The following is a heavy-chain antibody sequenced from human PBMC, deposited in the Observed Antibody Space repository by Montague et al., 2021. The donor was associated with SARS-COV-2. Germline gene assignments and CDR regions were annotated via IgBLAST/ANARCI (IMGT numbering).Heavy chain of an antibody. CDR1: GGSISSNNYY. CDR2: IYDSGST. D-gene: IGHD5-12*01. Sequence: SETLSLTCTVSGGSISSNNYYWDWIRQPPGKGLEWIGSIYDSGSTXYNPSLKSRVTTSVDTSKNHFSLKLNSVTAADTAVYCCARRGRKLLPVATTIGGFDIWGQGTMVTVSS. CDR3: ARRGRKLLPVATTIGGFDI. J-gene: IGHJ3*02. V-gene: IGHV4-39*02.